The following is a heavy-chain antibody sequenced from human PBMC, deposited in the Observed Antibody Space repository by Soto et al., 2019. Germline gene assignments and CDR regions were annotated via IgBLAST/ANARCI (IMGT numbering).Heavy chain of an antibody. CDR3: ARALCSGGSCYSNYYYYGMDV. Sequence: PXQTGSVACASSGGSVSSNSAACNWLRHSPSRGLEWLLRTYYRSKWYNDYAVSVKSRITINPDTSKSQFSLQLNSVTPEDTAVYYCARALCSGGSCYSNYYYYGMDVWGQGTKVTVYS. CDR2: TYYRSKWYN. V-gene: IGHV6-1*01. J-gene: IGHJ6*02. CDR1: GGSVSSNSAA. D-gene: IGHD2-15*01.